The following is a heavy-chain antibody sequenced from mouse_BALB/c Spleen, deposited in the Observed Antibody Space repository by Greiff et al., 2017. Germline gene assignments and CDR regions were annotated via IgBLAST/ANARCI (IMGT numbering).Heavy chain of an antibody. CDR2: IWGGGST. Sequence: QVQLKESGPGLVAPSQSLSITCTVSGFSLTDYGVSWIRQPPGKGLEWLGVIWGGGSTYYNSALKSRLSISKDNSKSKVFLKMNSLQTDDTAMYYCAKLIYYDYDGYAMDYWGQGTSVTVSA. D-gene: IGHD2-4*01. CDR3: AKLIYYDYDGYAMDY. CDR1: GFSLTDYG. V-gene: IGHV2-6-5*01. J-gene: IGHJ4*01.